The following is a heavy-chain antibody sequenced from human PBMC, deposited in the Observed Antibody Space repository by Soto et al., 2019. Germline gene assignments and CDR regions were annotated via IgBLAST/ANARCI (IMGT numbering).Heavy chain of an antibody. CDR3: ARAFCTNGVCYYFFDY. CDR2: LETDGSTT. V-gene: IGHV3-74*03. D-gene: IGHD2-8*01. J-gene: IGHJ4*01. Sequence: PGGSLRLSCAASGFSLSDHWMHWVRQAPGKGLVWVSRLETDGSTTAYADSVRGRFSISRDNSKSTLYLQMSSLRAEDTAVYYCARAFCTNGVCYYFFDYWGHGTLVTVSS. CDR1: GFSLSDHW.